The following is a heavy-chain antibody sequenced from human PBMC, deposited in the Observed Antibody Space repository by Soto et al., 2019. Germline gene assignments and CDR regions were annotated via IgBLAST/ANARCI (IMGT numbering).Heavy chain of an antibody. Sequence: PXVCLRLSCAASGFTFSNDWMHWVRQAPGKGLEWVSRINADGGSTHYADSVRGRFTISRDNAKNTLFLQLNSLRVEDTAIYYCIKVLNRGVGVPRFYFDSWGQGTLLTVSS. CDR1: GFTFSNDW. V-gene: IGHV3-74*01. J-gene: IGHJ4*02. CDR3: IKVLNRGVGVPRFYFDS. CDR2: INADGGST.